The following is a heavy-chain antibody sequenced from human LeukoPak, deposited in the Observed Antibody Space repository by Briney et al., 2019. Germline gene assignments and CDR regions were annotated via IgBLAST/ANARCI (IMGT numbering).Heavy chain of an antibody. Sequence: GRSLRLPCAASGFTLSSYAMHWVRQAPGKGLEWVAVISYDGANKYYADSVKGRFTISRDISKNTLYLQMNSLRGEDTAVYYCARIPEGADYYGMDVWGKGTTVTVSS. V-gene: IGHV3-30*04. CDR3: ARIPEGADYYGMDV. CDR1: GFTLSSYA. CDR2: ISYDGANK. J-gene: IGHJ6*04. D-gene: IGHD1-14*01.